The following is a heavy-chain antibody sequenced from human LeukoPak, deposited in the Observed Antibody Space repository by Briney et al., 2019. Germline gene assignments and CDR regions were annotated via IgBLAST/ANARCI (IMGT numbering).Heavy chain of an antibody. CDR3: AKDPILTGYYSTFDY. CDR1: GFTFSSYA. V-gene: IGHV3-23*01. Sequence: PGGSLRLSRAASGFTFSSYAMSWVRQAPGKGLGWVSAISGSGGNTYYADSVKGRFTISRDNSKNTLYLQMNSLRAEDTAVYYYAKDPILTGYYSTFDYWGQGTLVTVSS. D-gene: IGHD3-9*01. CDR2: ISGSGGNT. J-gene: IGHJ4*02.